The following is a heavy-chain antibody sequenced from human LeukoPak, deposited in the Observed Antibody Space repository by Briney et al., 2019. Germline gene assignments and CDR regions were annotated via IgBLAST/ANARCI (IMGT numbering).Heavy chain of an antibody. J-gene: IGHJ4*02. D-gene: IGHD6-13*01. CDR2: IYYSGST. V-gene: IGHV4-59*01. CDR1: GGSISSYY. Sequence: SKTLSLTCTVSGGSISSYYWSWVRQPPGKGLEWIGYIYYSGSTSYNPSLKSRVTISVDTSKNQFSLKLSSVTAADTAVYYCARDRSWSFFSAWGQGTLVTVSS. CDR3: ARDRSWSFFSA.